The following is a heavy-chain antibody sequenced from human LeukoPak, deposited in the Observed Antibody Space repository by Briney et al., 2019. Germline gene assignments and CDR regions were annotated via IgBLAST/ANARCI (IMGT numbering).Heavy chain of an antibody. Sequence: SQTLSLTCTVSGGSISSGSYYWGWIRQPPGKGLEWIGSIYYSGSTYYNPSLKSRVTISVDTSKNQFSLKLSSVTAADTAVYYCARYGHMVRGVPFDYWGQGTLVTVSS. D-gene: IGHD3-10*01. CDR1: GGSISSGSYY. CDR3: ARYGHMVRGVPFDY. J-gene: IGHJ4*02. V-gene: IGHV4-39*07. CDR2: IYYSGST.